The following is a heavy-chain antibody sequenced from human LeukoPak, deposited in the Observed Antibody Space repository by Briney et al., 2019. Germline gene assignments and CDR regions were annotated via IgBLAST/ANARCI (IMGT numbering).Heavy chain of an antibody. J-gene: IGHJ5*02. Sequence: ASVKVSCKASGYTFTSYGISWVRQAPGQGLEWMGWISAYNGNTNYAQKLQGRVTMTTDTSTSTAYMELRSLRSDDTAVYYCARESVVVTAIPLRWFDPWGQGTLVTVSS. CDR1: GYTFTSYG. CDR2: ISAYNGNT. D-gene: IGHD2-21*02. CDR3: ARESVVVTAIPLRWFDP. V-gene: IGHV1-18*01.